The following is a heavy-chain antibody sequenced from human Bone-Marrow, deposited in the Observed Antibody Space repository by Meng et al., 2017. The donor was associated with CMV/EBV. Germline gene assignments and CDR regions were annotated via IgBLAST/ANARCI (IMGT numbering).Heavy chain of an antibody. Sequence: ASVKVSCKASGYTFTDYYIHWVRQAPGQGLEWMGRINPNSGNTGYAQKFQGRVTMTRNTSISTAYMELSSLRSEDTAVYYCAREVGDYFDYWGQGTLVTVSS. CDR3: AREVGDYFDY. D-gene: IGHD3-16*01. CDR2: INPNSGNT. CDR1: GYTFTDYY. V-gene: IGHV1-8*02. J-gene: IGHJ4*02.